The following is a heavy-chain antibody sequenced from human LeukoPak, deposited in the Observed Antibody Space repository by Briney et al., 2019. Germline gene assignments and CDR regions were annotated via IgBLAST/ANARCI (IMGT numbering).Heavy chain of an antibody. CDR3: AREIGGTYNWFDP. Sequence: SGGSLRLSCAASGFTFSSYGMYWVRQAPGKGLEWVAVIWYDGSNKYYADSVKGRFTISRDNSKNTLYLQMNSLRAEDTAVYYCAREIGGTYNWFDPWGQGTLVTVSS. CDR1: GFTFSSYG. V-gene: IGHV3-33*01. CDR2: IWYDGSNK. D-gene: IGHD1-1*01. J-gene: IGHJ5*02.